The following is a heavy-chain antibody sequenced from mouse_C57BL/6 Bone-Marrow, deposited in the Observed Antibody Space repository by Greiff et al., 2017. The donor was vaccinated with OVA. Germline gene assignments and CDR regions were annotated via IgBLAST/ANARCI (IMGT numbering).Heavy chain of an antibody. CDR2: IYPGDGDT. J-gene: IGHJ3*01. V-gene: IGHV1-82*01. Sequence: QVQLQQSGPELVKPGASVKISCKASGYAFSSSWMNWVKQRPGKGLEWIGRIYPGDGDTNYNGKFKGKATLTADKSSSTAYMQLSSLTSEDAAVYFCATFYYCNPGLFAYWGQAPLVTVSA. CDR3: ATFYYCNPGLFAY. D-gene: IGHD2-1*01. CDR1: GYAFSSSW.